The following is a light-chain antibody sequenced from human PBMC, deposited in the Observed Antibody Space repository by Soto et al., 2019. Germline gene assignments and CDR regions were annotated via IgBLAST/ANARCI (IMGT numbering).Light chain of an antibody. V-gene: IGKV1-6*01. CDR3: LQDFNYPWT. CDR2: AAS. CDR1: QDIRND. J-gene: IGKJ1*01. Sequence: AIQMTQSPSSLSASVGDRVTITCRASQDIRNDLGWDQQKPGKTPNLLIFAASSLQSGVPSRFIGSGSGTDFTLTISSLQPEDFATYYCLQDFNYPWTFGQGTKVEIE.